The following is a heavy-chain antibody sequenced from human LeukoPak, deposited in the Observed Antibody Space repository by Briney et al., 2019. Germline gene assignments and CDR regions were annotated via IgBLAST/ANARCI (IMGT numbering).Heavy chain of an antibody. V-gene: IGHV3-7*01. CDR1: GFSFSTYW. Sequence: GGSLRLSCAASGFSFSTYWMRRARQTPGKGLEWVANIKGDGSEINYVDSVKGRFTISRDNAKNSLSLQMNSLTADDTGVYYCAREGLPYSGDHWGQGTLVTVSS. J-gene: IGHJ4*02. CDR3: AREGLPYSGDH. D-gene: IGHD4-11*01. CDR2: IKGDGSEI.